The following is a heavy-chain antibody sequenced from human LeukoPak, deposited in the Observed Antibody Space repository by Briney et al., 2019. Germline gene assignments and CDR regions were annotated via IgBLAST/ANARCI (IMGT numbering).Heavy chain of an antibody. V-gene: IGHV3-7*01. CDR3: ARDPGSSAFDY. CDR2: INQDESVK. CDR1: GFTFTNYW. J-gene: IGHJ4*02. D-gene: IGHD5/OR15-5a*01. Sequence: GGSLRLSCAASGFTFTNYWMTWVRQAPGKGLEFVANINQDESVKNYVDSVKGRFTIYRDNAENSLHLQMNSLRVEDTAVYYCARDPGSSAFDYWGQGTLVTVSS.